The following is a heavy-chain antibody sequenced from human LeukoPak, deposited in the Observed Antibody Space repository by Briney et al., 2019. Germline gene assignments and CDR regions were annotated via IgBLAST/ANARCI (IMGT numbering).Heavy chain of an antibody. D-gene: IGHD6-19*01. Sequence: GGSLRLSCAASGFTFSDYYMSWIRQAPGKGLEWASYISSSGSTIYYADSVKGRFTISRDNAKNSLYLQMNSLRAEDTAVYYCARDAGYSSGFDAFDIWGQGTMVTVSS. CDR3: ARDAGYSSGFDAFDI. CDR1: GFTFSDYY. CDR2: ISSSGSTI. J-gene: IGHJ3*02. V-gene: IGHV3-11*01.